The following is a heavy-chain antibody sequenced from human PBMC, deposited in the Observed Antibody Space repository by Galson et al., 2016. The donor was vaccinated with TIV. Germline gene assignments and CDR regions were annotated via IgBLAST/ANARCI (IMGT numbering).Heavy chain of an antibody. J-gene: IGHJ6*02. CDR2: INPYSADT. Sequence: SVKVSCKASGYPFSAYYIHWVRQAPGQGLEWMGWINPYSADTNYAQSFQGRLSMTSDTSINTAYMELSRLRPDDTAIFFCARVFNDGFDFYYGMDVWGQGTTVTVSS. CDR1: GYPFSAYY. CDR3: ARVFNDGFDFYYGMDV. V-gene: IGHV1-2*02. D-gene: IGHD3-10*01.